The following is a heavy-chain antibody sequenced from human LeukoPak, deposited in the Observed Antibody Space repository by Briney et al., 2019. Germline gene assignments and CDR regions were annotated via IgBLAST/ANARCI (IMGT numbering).Heavy chain of an antibody. J-gene: IGHJ4*02. CDR1: GFTFVHYA. CDR2: ISTDGGWT. CDR3: VKDQVTSMINKDFDH. V-gene: IGHV3-64D*06. Sequence: GGSLRLSCSASGFTFVHYAMNWVRQAPGKGPEYVSSISTDGGWTYYADSVEGRFTISRDNSKNTVSLQMTSLRIKDSGVYYCVKDQVTSMINKDFDHWGRGTLVTVSS. D-gene: IGHD3-16*01.